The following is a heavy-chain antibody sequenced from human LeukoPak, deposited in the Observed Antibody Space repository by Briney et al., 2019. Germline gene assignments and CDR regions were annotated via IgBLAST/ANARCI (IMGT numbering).Heavy chain of an antibody. J-gene: IGHJ6*02. D-gene: IGHD6-6*01. V-gene: IGHV3-21*01. Sequence: PGGSLRLSCAASGFTFNIYVMNWVRPAPGEGLEWVSYISSNTKYIYYADSVKGRFTISRDNANNSLYLQMNSLRAEDTAVYYCARDWRYSSSSQYYFGMDVWGQGTTVTVS. CDR3: ARDWRYSSSSQYYFGMDV. CDR2: ISSNTKYI. CDR1: GFTFNIYV.